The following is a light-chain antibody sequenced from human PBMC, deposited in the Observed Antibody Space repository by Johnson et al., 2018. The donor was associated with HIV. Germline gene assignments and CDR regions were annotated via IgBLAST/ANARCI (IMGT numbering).Light chain of an antibody. V-gene: IGLV1-51*01. J-gene: IGLJ1*01. Sequence: HSVLTQPPSVSAAPGQKVTISCSGSSSNIGNNYVSWYQQLPGTAPKLLIYDNNKRPSGIPDRFSGSKSGTSATLGITGLQTGDEAEYYCATWDTSLSAGGVFGTGTKVTVL. CDR1: SSNIGNNY. CDR2: DNN. CDR3: ATWDTSLSAGGV.